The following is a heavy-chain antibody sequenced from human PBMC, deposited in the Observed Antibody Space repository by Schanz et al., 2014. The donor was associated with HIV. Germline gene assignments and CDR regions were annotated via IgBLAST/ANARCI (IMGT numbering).Heavy chain of an antibody. CDR1: GGTFRSNA. CDR2: IIPISGTA. D-gene: IGHD6-19*01. CDR3: ARAPYTSGWYGVDY. V-gene: IGHV1-69*06. J-gene: IGHJ4*02. Sequence: QVQLVQSGAEVKKPGSSVKVSCKASGGTFRSNAITWVRQAPGQGLEWMGGIIPISGTANYAQKFQGRVTMTADKSTSTVYMELSSLRSEDTAVYYCARAPYTSGWYGVDYWGQGTLVTVSS.